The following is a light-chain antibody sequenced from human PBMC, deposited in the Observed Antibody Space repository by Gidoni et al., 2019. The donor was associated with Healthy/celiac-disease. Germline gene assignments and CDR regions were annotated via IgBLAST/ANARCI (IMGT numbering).Light chain of an antibody. Sequence: EILMTQSPATLSVSPGEGATLSCRASQSVSSNLAWYQQKPGQAPRLLIYGASTRATGVPARFSGSGSGTEFTLTISSLQSEDFAVYYCQQYNNWPRGAWTFGQGTKVEIK. CDR1: QSVSSN. J-gene: IGKJ1*01. V-gene: IGKV3-15*01. CDR3: QQYNNWPRGAWT. CDR2: GAS.